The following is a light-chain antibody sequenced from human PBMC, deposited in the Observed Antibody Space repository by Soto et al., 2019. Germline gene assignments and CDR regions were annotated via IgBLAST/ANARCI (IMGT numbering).Light chain of an antibody. CDR3: HQYGNSPQT. CDR2: GAS. Sequence: EIVLTQSPATLSLSPGERATLSCRASQSVSSYLAWYQQKPGQAPRLLIYGASSRATGIPDRFSGSGSGTVFTLTINILEPDDFAVYYCHQYGNSPQTFGQGTKVEIK. J-gene: IGKJ1*01. CDR1: QSVSSY. V-gene: IGKV3-20*01.